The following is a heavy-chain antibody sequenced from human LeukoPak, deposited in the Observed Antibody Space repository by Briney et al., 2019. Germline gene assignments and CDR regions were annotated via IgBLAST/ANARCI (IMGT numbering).Heavy chain of an antibody. V-gene: IGHV4-34*01. Sequence: PSETLSLTCAVYGGSFSGYYWSWIRQPPGKGLEWIGEINHSGSTNYNPSLKSRVTISVDTSKNQFSLKLSSVTAADTAVYYCARSNVDTAMVPNFDYWGQGTLVTVSS. J-gene: IGHJ4*02. CDR2: INHSGST. CDR1: GGSFSGYY. D-gene: IGHD5-18*01. CDR3: ARSNVDTAMVPNFDY.